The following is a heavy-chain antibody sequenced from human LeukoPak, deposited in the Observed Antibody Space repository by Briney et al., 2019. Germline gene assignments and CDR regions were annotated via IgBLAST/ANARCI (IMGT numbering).Heavy chain of an antibody. V-gene: IGHV1-69*13. CDR1: GGTFSSYA. CDR2: IIPIFGTA. Sequence: ASVKVSCKASGGTFSSYAISWVRQAPGQGLEWMGVIIPIFGTANYAQKFQGRVTITADESTSTAYMELSSLRSEDTAVYYCARGRTGYSSGVEVGGPDAFDIWGQGTMVTVSS. J-gene: IGHJ3*02. D-gene: IGHD6-19*01. CDR3: ARGRTGYSSGVEVGGPDAFDI.